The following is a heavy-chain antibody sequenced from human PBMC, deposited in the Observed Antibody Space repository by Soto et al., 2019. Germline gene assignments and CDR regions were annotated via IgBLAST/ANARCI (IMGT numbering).Heavy chain of an antibody. CDR1: GFSVSSTY. J-gene: IGHJ4*02. CDR3: ATMAHRPQLNFDY. Sequence: EVQLVESGGGLIQPGGSLRLSCAASGFSVSSTYMSWVRQAPGKGLEWVSVIYGGGSTYYADSVKGRFTISRDNSRNTLYLQMNSLRAEDTAVYYCATMAHRPQLNFDYWGQGTLVTVSS. CDR2: IYGGGST. V-gene: IGHV3-53*01. D-gene: IGHD2-2*01.